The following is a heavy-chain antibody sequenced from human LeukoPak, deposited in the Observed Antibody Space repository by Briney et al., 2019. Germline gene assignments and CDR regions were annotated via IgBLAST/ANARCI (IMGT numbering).Heavy chain of an antibody. V-gene: IGHV3-7*04. CDR3: ARGGYDAYTIY. Sequence: GGSMRLSCAASGFTFRTQWMTWARQAPGKGLEWVAKIKEDGSERYYVDSVKGRFTISRDNAKNSLYLQMNSLRAEDTAVYYCARGGYDAYTIYWGQGTLVT. CDR2: IKEDGSER. J-gene: IGHJ4*02. D-gene: IGHD5-12*01. CDR1: GFTFRTQW.